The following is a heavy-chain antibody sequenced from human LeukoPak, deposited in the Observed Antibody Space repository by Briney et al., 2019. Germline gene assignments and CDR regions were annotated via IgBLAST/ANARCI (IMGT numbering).Heavy chain of an antibody. CDR2: IFHSGST. V-gene: IGHV4-59*01. J-gene: IGHJ4*02. CDR3: ARASSPRTIDY. CDR1: DGSISSYY. Sequence: PSETLSLTCTVSDGSISSYYWNWIRQPPGKGLEWIAYIFHSGSTNYNPSLKSRVTISVDTSKNQFSLKLISVTAADTAVYYCARASSPRTIDYWGQGTLVTVSS. D-gene: IGHD1-14*01.